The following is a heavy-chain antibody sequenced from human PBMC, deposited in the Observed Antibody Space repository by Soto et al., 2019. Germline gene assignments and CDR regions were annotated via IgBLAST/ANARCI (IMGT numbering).Heavy chain of an antibody. CDR2: IIPIFGTA. D-gene: IGHD6-19*01. CDR3: ARWSSSGWPYFDY. J-gene: IGHJ4*02. V-gene: IGHV1-69*06. Sequence: QVQLVQSGAEVKKPGSSVKVSCKASGGTFSTSAINWVRQAPGQGLEWMGGIIPIFGTANYVQKLQGRVTITADKSTSTDYMELSSLRSEDTAVYYCARWSSSGWPYFDYWGQGTLVTVSS. CDR1: GGTFSTSA.